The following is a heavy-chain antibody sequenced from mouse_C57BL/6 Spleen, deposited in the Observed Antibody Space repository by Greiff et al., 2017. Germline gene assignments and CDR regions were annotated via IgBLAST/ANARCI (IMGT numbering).Heavy chain of an antibody. V-gene: IGHV5-9-1*02. CDR3: TRDGDGYFFDV. J-gene: IGHJ1*03. CDR1: GFTFSSYA. D-gene: IGHD2-3*01. CDR2: ISSGGDYI. Sequence: EVKLEESGEGLVKPGGSLKLSCAASGFTFSSYAMSWVRQTPEKRLEWVAYISSGGDYIYYADTVKGRFTISRDNARNTLYLQMSSLKSEDTAMYYCTRDGDGYFFDVWGTGTTVTVSS.